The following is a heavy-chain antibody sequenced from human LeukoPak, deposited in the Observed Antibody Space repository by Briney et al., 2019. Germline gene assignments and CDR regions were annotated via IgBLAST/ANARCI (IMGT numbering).Heavy chain of an antibody. V-gene: IGHV4-39*07. D-gene: IGHD6-13*01. CDR2: IYYSGST. J-gene: IGHJ4*02. Sequence: SETLSLTCAVSGGSISSNSYYWGWIRQPPGKGLEWIGSIYYSGSTYYNPSLKSRVTISVDKSKNQFSLKLSSVTAADTAVYYCARRYSSIAAAGTLDYWGQGTLVTVSS. CDR1: GGSISSNSYY. CDR3: ARRYSSIAAAGTLDY.